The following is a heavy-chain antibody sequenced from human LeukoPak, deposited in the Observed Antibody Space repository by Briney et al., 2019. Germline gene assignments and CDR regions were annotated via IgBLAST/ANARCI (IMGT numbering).Heavy chain of an antibody. Sequence: ASVKVSCKASGYTFTSHGINWVRQAPGQGLEWMGWISAYSGDTHYAQRLQGRVTMTTDTSTRSAYMELRSLRSDDTAVYYCARCRGSYCGSRATDEYWGQGTLVTVSS. CDR2: ISAYSGDT. D-gene: IGHD1-26*01. CDR3: ARCRGSYCGSRATDEY. J-gene: IGHJ4*02. V-gene: IGHV1-18*01. CDR1: GYTFTSHG.